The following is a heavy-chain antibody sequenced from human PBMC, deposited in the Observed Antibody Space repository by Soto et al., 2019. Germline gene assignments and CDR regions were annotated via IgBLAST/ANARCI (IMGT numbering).Heavy chain of an antibody. D-gene: IGHD1-20*01. CDR3: ARDQTGITTSGGGRIDH. V-gene: IGHV3-30-3*01. CDR2: VSFDRSNK. CDR1: GFTFSTHA. J-gene: IGHJ4*02. Sequence: QVQLVESGGGVVQPGRSLRLSCAASGFTFSTHAMHWVRQAPGKGLECVAIVSFDRSNKYYAASVKGRFTISRDNSKYTLYLQMSGLTPEDTAVYYCARDQTGITTSGGGRIDHWGQGNLVTVSS.